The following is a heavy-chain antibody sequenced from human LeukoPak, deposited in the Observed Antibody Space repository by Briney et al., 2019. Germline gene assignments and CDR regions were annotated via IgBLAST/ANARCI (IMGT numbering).Heavy chain of an antibody. V-gene: IGHV4-39*01. CDR1: GFTFSSYW. CDR3: ASLFYGSTDY. D-gene: IGHD3-10*01. Sequence: GSLRLSCAASGFTFSSYWMHWVRQAPGKGLEWIGSIYYSGSTYYNPSLKSRVTISVDTSKNQFSLKLSSVTAADTAVYYCASLFYGSTDYWGQGTLVTVSS. J-gene: IGHJ4*02. CDR2: IYYSGST.